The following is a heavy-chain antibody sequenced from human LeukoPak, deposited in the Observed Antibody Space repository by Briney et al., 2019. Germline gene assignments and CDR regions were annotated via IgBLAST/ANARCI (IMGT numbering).Heavy chain of an antibody. CDR3: ARYPYYDILTGLDY. CDR2: LFYSGIT. Sequence: SETLSLTCTLSVGSLSSYYWSWIRQPPGGGGGWLGYLFYSGITNYNPSLKSRFTISGVTSKHTFSLKLSSVTASDTAMSYCARYPYYDILTGLDYWGQGTLVTVSS. J-gene: IGHJ4*02. V-gene: IGHV4-59*01. CDR1: VGSLSSYY. D-gene: IGHD3-9*01.